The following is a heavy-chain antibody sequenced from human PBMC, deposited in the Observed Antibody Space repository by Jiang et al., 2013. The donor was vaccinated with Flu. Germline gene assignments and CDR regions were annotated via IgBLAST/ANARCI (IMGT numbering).Heavy chain of an antibody. CDR2: ISWDSSTT. Sequence: AVVQPGGSLRLSCATSGFNFGGYAMHWVRQPPGKGLEWISLISWDSSTTYYADSVRGRFTISRDNIKNSLYLQMSSLSVEDTAFYYCAREDSGDFYWGQGTLVTVSS. V-gene: IGHV3-43D*04. D-gene: IGHD1-26*01. J-gene: IGHJ4*02. CDR1: GFNFGGYA. CDR3: AREDSGDFY.